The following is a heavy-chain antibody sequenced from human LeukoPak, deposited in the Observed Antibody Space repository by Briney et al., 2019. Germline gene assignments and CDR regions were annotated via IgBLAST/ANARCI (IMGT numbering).Heavy chain of an antibody. V-gene: IGHV3-30-3*01. J-gene: IGHJ4*02. CDR1: GFTFSSYA. CDR3: ASGISSGYFHFDY. D-gene: IGHD3-22*01. Sequence: GGSLRLSCAASGFTFSSYAMHWVRQAPGKVLEWVAVISYDGSNKYYADSVKGRFTISRDNSKNTLYLQMNSLRAEDTAVYYCASGISSGYFHFDYWGQGTLVTVSS. CDR2: ISYDGSNK.